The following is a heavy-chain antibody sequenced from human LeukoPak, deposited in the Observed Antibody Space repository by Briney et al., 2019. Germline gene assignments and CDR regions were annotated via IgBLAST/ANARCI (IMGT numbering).Heavy chain of an antibody. CDR3: ARARGLRYFDWGDYFDY. CDR1: GYTFTGYY. V-gene: IGHV1-2*06. D-gene: IGHD3-9*01. Sequence: ASVEVSCKASGYTFTGYYMHWVRQAPGQGLEWMGRINPNSGGTNYARKFQGRVTMTRDTSISTAYMELSRLRSDDTAVYYCARARGLRYFDWGDYFDYWGQGTLVTVSS. J-gene: IGHJ4*02. CDR2: INPNSGGT.